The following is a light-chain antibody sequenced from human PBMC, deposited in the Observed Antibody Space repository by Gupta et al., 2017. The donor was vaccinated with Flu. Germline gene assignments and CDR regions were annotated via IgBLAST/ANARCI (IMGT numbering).Light chain of an antibody. J-gene: IGLJ2*01. Sequence: SYEVPQPRSVSVSPGHPATIACSGDKLGDKYACWYQHKAGQSPVLLIYRDSKRPSGIPERFSGSNSGNTATLNISGTQAMDEADYYCQTWDSDTFVVFGGGTKLTVL. CDR1: KLGDKY. CDR2: RDS. V-gene: IGLV3-1*01. CDR3: QTWDSDTFVV.